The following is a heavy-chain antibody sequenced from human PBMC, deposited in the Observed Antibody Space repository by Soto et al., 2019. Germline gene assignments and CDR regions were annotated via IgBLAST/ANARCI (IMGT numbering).Heavy chain of an antibody. J-gene: IGHJ4*02. CDR2: ISSSSSYI. Sequence: EVQLVESGGGLVKPGGSLRLSCAASGFTFSSYSMNWVRQAPGKGLEWVSSISSSSSYIYYADSVKGRFTISRDNAKNSLYLQMDGLRAEDTAVYYCARDHRAIQEAYYFDYWGQGTLVTVSS. V-gene: IGHV3-21*01. D-gene: IGHD5-18*01. CDR1: GFTFSSYS. CDR3: ARDHRAIQEAYYFDY.